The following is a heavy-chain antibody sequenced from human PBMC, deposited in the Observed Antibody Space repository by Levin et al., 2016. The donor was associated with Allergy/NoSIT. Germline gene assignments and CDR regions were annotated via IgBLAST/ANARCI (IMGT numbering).Heavy chain of an antibody. J-gene: IGHJ6*02. CDR1: GYSITSGYY. CDR3: VRGEVGATTLCYYYGMDV. CDR2: IDHGGST. V-gene: IGHV4-38-2*01. Sequence: SETLSLTCAVSGYSITSGYYWGWIRQPPGKGLEWIGSIDHGGSTYYNPSLKSRVTMSVDTSKNQFSLKLSSVTAADTAVYYCVRGEVGATTLCYYYGMDVWGQGTTVTVSS. D-gene: IGHD1-26*01.